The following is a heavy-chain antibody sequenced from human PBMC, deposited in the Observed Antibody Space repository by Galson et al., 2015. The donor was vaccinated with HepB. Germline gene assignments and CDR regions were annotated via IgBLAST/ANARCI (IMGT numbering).Heavy chain of an antibody. CDR2: INPNSGGT. CDR1: GYTFTGYY. V-gene: IGHV1-2*04. J-gene: IGHJ6*02. D-gene: IGHD3-16*01. Sequence: SVKVSCKASGYTFTGYYMHWVRQAPGQGLEWMGWINPNSGGTNYAQKFQGWVTMARDTSISTAYMELSRLRSDDTAVYYCARDGGGETYYYYYGMDVWGQGTTVTVSS. CDR3: ARDGGGETYYYYYGMDV.